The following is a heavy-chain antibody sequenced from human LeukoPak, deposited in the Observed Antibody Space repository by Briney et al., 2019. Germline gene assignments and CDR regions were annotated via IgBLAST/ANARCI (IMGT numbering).Heavy chain of an antibody. CDR2: IIPIFGTA. V-gene: IGHV1-69*06. CDR1: GGTFSSYA. J-gene: IGHJ6*03. Sequence: SVNVSCKASGGTFSSYAISWVRQAPGQGLEWMGGIIPIFGTANYAQNLQDRVTITADKSTSTAYMELSSLRSEDTAVYYCASVAASTWDFYYYMDVWGKGTTVTVSS. D-gene: IGHD2-15*01. CDR3: ASVAASTWDFYYYMDV.